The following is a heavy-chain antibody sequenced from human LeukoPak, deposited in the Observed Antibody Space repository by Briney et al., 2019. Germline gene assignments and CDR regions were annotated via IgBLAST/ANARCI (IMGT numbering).Heavy chain of an antibody. D-gene: IGHD4-17*01. CDR1: GFTFSSYG. V-gene: IGHV3-33*01. CDR2: IWYDGSNK. Sequence: PGRSLRLSCAASGFTFSSYGMHWVRQAPGKGLEWVAVIWYDGSNKYYADSVKGRFTISRDNSKNTLYLQMNSLGAEDTAVYYCARYGDYERVFDYWGQGTLVTVSS. CDR3: ARYGDYERVFDY. J-gene: IGHJ4*02.